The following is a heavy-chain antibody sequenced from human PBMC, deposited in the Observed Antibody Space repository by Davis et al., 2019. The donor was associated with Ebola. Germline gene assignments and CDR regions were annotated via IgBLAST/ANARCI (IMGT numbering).Heavy chain of an antibody. CDR3: ARASSPYYYGSGRYLSDYYYYGMDV. V-gene: IGHV1-69*04. D-gene: IGHD3-10*01. CDR2: IIPILGIA. CDR1: GYTFTGYY. Sequence: SVKVSCKASGYTFTGYYMHWVRQAPGQGLEWMGRIIPILGIANYAQKFQGRVTITADESTSTAYMELSSLRSEDTAVYYCARASSPYYYGSGRYLSDYYYYGMDVWGQGTTVTVSS. J-gene: IGHJ6*02.